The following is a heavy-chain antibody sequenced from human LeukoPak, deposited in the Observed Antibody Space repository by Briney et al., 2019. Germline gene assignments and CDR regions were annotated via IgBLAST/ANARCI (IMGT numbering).Heavy chain of an antibody. V-gene: IGHV4-34*01. CDR3: ARAKSGRSNYGSGTYYYYGMDV. CDR1: GGSFSGYY. CDR2: INHSGST. J-gene: IGHJ6*02. D-gene: IGHD3-10*01. Sequence: SETLSLTCAVYGGSFSGYYWSWIRQPPGKGLEWIGEINHSGSTNYNPSLKSRVTISVDTSKNQFSLKLSSVTAADTAVYYCARAKSGRSNYGSGTYYYYGMDVWGQGTTVTVSS.